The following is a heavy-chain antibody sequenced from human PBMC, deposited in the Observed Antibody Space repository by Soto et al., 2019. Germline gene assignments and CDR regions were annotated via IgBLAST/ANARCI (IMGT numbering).Heavy chain of an antibody. CDR2: IVVGSGHT. CDR1: GFTFTSSA. V-gene: IGHV1-58*01. CDR3: AAGYGAYEVYYYYGMDV. J-gene: IGHJ6*02. D-gene: IGHD4-17*01. Sequence: SVKVSCKASGFTFTSSAVQWVRQARGQRLEWIGWIVVGSGHTNYAQMFQERVTITRDMSTSTAYMELSSLRSEDTAVYYCAAGYGAYEVYYYYGMDVWGQGTTVTVPS.